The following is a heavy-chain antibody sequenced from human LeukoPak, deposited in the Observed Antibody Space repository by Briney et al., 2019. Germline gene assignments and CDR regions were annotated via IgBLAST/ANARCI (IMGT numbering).Heavy chain of an antibody. V-gene: IGHV3-53*01. D-gene: IGHD4/OR15-4a*01. Sequence: GGSLRLSCTVSGFTVSSNSMSWVRQAPGKGLEWVSFIYSDNTHYSDSVKGRFTISRDNSKNTLYLQMNSLRAEVTAVYYCARRAGAYSHPYDYWGQGTLVTVSS. CDR1: GFTVSSNS. CDR2: IYSDNT. J-gene: IGHJ4*02. CDR3: ARRAGAYSHPYDY.